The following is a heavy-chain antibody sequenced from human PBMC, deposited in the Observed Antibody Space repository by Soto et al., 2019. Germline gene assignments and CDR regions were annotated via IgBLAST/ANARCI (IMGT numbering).Heavy chain of an antibody. CDR2: ITGSGKSA. CDR1: GFTFSTFV. CDR3: AVHLGENYYTMDV. D-gene: IGHD3-10*01. V-gene: IGHV3-23*01. J-gene: IGHJ6*02. Sequence: EVQLLESGGGWVQPGGSLRLSSAASGFTFSTFVRTWVRQVPGEGLEWISSITGSGKSAYYADSVKGRVTISRDNSKNTLYLQISSLGVDDTAVYHCAVHLGENYYTMDVWGQGTTVTVPS.